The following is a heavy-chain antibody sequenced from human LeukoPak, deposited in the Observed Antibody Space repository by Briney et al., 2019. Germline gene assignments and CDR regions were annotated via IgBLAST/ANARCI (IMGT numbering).Heavy chain of an antibody. CDR2: IYYSGST. Sequence: SETLSLTCTVSGGSISSGDYYWSWIRQPPGKGLEWIGYIYYSGSTNYNPSLKSRVTISVDTSKNQFSLKLSSVTAADTAVYYCARGRELGPNWFDPWGQGTLVTVSS. J-gene: IGHJ5*02. D-gene: IGHD6-13*01. CDR1: GGSISSGDYY. CDR3: ARGRELGPNWFDP. V-gene: IGHV4-61*08.